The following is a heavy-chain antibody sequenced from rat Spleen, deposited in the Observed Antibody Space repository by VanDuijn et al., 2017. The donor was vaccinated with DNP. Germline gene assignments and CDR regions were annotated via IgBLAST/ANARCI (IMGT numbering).Heavy chain of an antibody. V-gene: IGHV5-7*01. J-gene: IGHJ2*01. CDR2: IIYDGSST. CDR1: GFTFSDYH. CDR3: AKAGGYSPWYFDY. D-gene: IGHD1-11*01. Sequence: EVQLVESGGGLVQPGRSLKLSCAASGFTFSDYHMAWVRQAPKKGLEWVATIIYDGSSTYYGDSVKGRFTISRDNAKNTLYLQMDSLRSEETATYYCAKAGGYSPWYFDYWGQGVMVTVSS.